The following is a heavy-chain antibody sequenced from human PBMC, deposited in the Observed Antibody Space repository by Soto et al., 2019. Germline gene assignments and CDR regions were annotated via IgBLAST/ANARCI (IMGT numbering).Heavy chain of an antibody. Sequence: QVQLVQSGSEVKKPGSSVRVSCKTSGDTFSIYTISWVRQAPGQGLEWMGRVLPFLDITSYSQRFQGRVTITEDRCKTSAYMELTSLRSVDTAVSYCARDRDSSNWPNSDSWGQRTLVTVSS. D-gene: IGHD6-13*01. V-gene: IGHV1-69*02. CDR2: VLPFLDIT. CDR3: ARDRDSSNWPNSDS. CDR1: GDTFSIYT. J-gene: IGHJ4*02.